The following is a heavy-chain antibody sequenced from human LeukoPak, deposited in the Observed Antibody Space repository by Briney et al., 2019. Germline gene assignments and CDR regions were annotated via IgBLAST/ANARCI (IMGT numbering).Heavy chain of an antibody. D-gene: IGHD6-19*01. CDR1: GGXFSGYY. V-gene: IGHV4-34*01. CDR3: ARPRSIAVAGPYYFDY. CDR2: INHSGST. J-gene: IGHJ4*02. Sequence: PSETLSLTCAVYGGXFSGYYCSWIRQPPGKGREWIGEINHSGSTNYNPSLKSRVTISVDTSKNQFSLKLSSVTAADTAVYYCARPRSIAVAGPYYFDYWGQGTLVTVSS.